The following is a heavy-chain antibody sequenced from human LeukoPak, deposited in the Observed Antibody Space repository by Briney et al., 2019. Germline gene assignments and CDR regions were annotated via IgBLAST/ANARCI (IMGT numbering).Heavy chain of an antibody. CDR3: VKAAVGFLRGFDY. J-gene: IGHJ4*02. Sequence: GGSLRLSCAASGFTFSGFYMNWVRRAPGKGLEWVSTITNSGAGTYYADSVKGRFSISRDNSKNTLYLQMNSLKAEDTAVYYCVKAAVGFLRGFDYWGQGTLVTVSP. CDR1: GFTFSGFY. D-gene: IGHD6-25*01. CDR2: ITNSGAGT. V-gene: IGHV3-23*01.